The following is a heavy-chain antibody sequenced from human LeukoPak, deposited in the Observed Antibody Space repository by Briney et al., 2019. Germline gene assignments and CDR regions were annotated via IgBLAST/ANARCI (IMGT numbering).Heavy chain of an antibody. J-gene: IGHJ6*02. CDR3: ARASRTRIQLSQFSRMDV. D-gene: IGHD5-18*01. CDR2: VYSSGST. Sequence: SETLSLTCTVSGGSISGYYWSWIRQSPGKGLEWIAYVYSSGSTNYNPSLYSRVTISLDTSKNQFSLKLSSVTAADTAVYYCARASRTRIQLSQFSRMDVWGQGTTVTVSS. CDR1: GGSISGYY. V-gene: IGHV4-59*08.